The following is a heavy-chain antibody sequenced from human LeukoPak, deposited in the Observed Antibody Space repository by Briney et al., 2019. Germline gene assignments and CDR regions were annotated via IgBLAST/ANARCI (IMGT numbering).Heavy chain of an antibody. CDR3: SGDDSASYFRFDP. Sequence: PGGSLRLSCTTSGFTFGDYALSWFRQAPGKGLEWVGFIRKTAYGGTTEYAASVKGRFTISRDGSKGIAYLQMNSLKTEDTAVYYCSGDDSASYFRFDPWGRGTLVTVSS. CDR1: GFTFGDYA. D-gene: IGHD3-10*01. V-gene: IGHV3-49*01. J-gene: IGHJ5*02. CDR2: IRKTAYGGTT.